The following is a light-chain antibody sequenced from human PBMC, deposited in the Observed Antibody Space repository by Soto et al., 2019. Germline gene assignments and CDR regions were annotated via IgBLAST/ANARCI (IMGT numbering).Light chain of an antibody. CDR1: QSVSSSY. Sequence: EIVLTPAAGALSLSPGERATLSCRASQSVSSSYLAWYQQKPGQAPRLLIYGASSRATGIPDRFNGSGSGTDFTLTISRLEPEDFAVYYCQQYGSSPQTFGQGTKVDIK. V-gene: IGKV3-20*01. CDR2: GAS. J-gene: IGKJ1*01. CDR3: QQYGSSPQT.